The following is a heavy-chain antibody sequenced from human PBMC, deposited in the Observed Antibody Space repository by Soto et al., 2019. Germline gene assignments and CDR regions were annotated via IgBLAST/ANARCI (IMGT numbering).Heavy chain of an antibody. CDR2: IANDGRRE. Sequence: QVQLVESGGGVVQPGRSLRLSCAASGLTFSAAGMHWVRQAPGKGLEWVAFIANDGRRESYADSVKGRFTISRDNSQNRLYLQMTGLRAEDTAVYYWAKEKGRTAIDYWGQGTLVSVSS. CDR3: AKEKGRTAIDY. CDR1: GLTFSAAG. V-gene: IGHV3-30*18. J-gene: IGHJ4*02.